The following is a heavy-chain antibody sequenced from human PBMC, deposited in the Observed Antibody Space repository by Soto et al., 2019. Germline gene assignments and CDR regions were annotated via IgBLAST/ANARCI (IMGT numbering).Heavy chain of an antibody. CDR3: ARDRIRPRYSSGWSPNVDY. J-gene: IGHJ4*02. Sequence: PGGSLRLSCAASGFNFSSYAMHWVRQAPGKGLEWVAVISYDGSNKYYADSVKGRFTISRDNSKNTLYLQMNSLRAEDTAVYYCARDRIRPRYSSGWSPNVDYWGQGTLVTVSS. CDR1: GFNFSSYA. CDR2: ISYDGSNK. D-gene: IGHD6-19*01. V-gene: IGHV3-30-3*01.